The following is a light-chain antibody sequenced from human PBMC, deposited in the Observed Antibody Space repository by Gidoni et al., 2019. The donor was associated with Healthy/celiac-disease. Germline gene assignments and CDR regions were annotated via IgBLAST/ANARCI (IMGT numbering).Light chain of an antibody. CDR3: QQSYSTPPT. V-gene: IGKV1-39*01. CDR2: AAS. CDR1: QSISSY. Sequence: DIQMTQSPSSLSASVGDRVTITCRASQSISSYLNWYQQKPGKAPKLLSYAASSLQSGVPSRFSGSGSGTDVTGTMSSLQAGEGGGYYCQQSYSTPPTFGQGTKVEIK. J-gene: IGKJ1*01.